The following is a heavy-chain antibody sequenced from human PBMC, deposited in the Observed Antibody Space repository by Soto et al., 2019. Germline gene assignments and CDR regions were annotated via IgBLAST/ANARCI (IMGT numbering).Heavy chain of an antibody. Sequence: GGSLRLSCAASGFTFSDYYMSWIRQAPGKGLEWVSYISGSSSYTNYADSVKGRFTISRGNAKNSLYLQMNSLRAEDTAVYYCARRPGYSSGWEFDYWGQGTLVTVSS. CDR2: ISGSSSYT. J-gene: IGHJ4*02. V-gene: IGHV3-11*06. D-gene: IGHD6-19*01. CDR1: GFTFSDYY. CDR3: ARRPGYSSGWEFDY.